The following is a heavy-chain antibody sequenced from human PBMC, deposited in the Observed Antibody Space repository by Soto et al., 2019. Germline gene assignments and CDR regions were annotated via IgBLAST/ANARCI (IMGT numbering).Heavy chain of an antibody. CDR1: GYTFNDYY. CDR2: INPSGGST. CDR3: ARNGDCTRPGCIVGWFDP. Sequence: GASVKVSCKASGYTFNDYYIHWVRQAPGQGLEWMGIINPSGGSTRYAQNFQGRVTMTRDTSTSTVYMELSSLRSEDTAMYYCARNGDCTRPGCIVGWFDPWGPGTLVTVS. D-gene: IGHD2-8*01. J-gene: IGHJ5*02. V-gene: IGHV1-46*02.